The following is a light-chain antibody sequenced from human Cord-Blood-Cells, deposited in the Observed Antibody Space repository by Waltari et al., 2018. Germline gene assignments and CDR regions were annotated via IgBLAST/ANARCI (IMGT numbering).Light chain of an antibody. J-gene: IGKJ1*01. CDR2: DAS. V-gene: IGKV3-11*01. CDR3: QQRSNWPPWT. CDR1: QSVSSY. Sequence: EIVLTQSPATLSLSPGERATLSSRASQSVSSYLAWYQQKPGQAPRLLIYDASNRATGIPAMFSGSGSGTDFTRTISSLEPEDFAVYYVQQRSNWPPWTFGQGTKVEI.